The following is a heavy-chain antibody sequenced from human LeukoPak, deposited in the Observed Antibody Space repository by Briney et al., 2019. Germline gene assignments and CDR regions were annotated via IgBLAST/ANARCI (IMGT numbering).Heavy chain of an antibody. CDR2: ISHSGNT. D-gene: IGHD6-25*01. V-gene: IGHV4-38-2*02. J-gene: IGHJ6*03. Sequence: SETLSLTCNVSGDSITSTYYWGWIRQPPGKGLEWIGSISHSGNTYYNPSLKSRVTISVDTSKNQFSLKLSSVTAADTAVYYCARGRRPLIYYYYYYMDVWGKGTTVTVSS. CDR1: GDSITSTYY. CDR3: ARGRRPLIYYYYYYMDV.